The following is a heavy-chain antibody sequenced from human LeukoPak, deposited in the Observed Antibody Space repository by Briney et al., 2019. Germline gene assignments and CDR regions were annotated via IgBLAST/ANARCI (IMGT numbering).Heavy chain of an antibody. D-gene: IGHD5-18*01. J-gene: IGHJ6*02. V-gene: IGHV1-69*13. CDR2: IIPIFGTA. CDR3: ARVHGGYSYGPPGPEAGYYYGMDV. Sequence: GASVKVSCKASGGTFSSYAISWVRQAPGQGLEWMGGIIPIFGTANYAQKFQGRVTITADESTSTAYMELSSLRSEDTAVYYCARVHGGYSYGPPGPEAGYYYGMDVWGQGTTVTVSS. CDR1: GGTFSSYA.